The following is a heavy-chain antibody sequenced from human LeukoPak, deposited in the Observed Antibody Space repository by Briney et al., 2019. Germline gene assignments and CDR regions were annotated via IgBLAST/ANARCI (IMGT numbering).Heavy chain of an antibody. CDR2: INGNGGST. V-gene: IGHV3-23*01. Sequence: GGSLRLSCAASGFTFSSYAMHWVRQVSGKGLEWVSGINGNGGSTYYADSVKGRFTISRDNSKNTLFLQMNSLRAEDTAVYYCAKDRSCTGSSCNVGSWGQGTMVTVSS. CDR3: AKDRSCTGSSCNVGS. J-gene: IGHJ3*01. CDR1: GFTFSSYA. D-gene: IGHD2-2*01.